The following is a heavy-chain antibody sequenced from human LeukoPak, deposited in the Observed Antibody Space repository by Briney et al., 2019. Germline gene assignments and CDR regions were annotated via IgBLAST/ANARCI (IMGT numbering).Heavy chain of an antibody. CDR3: AKRDSSGWYYFDY. CDR2: ISGSGGST. CDR1: GFTLSRDD. D-gene: IGHD6-19*01. Sequence: PGGSLRLSCAASGFTLSRDDINWVRQAPGKGLEWVSAISGSGGSTYYADSVKGRFTISRDNSQNTLYLQMNSLRAEDTAVYYCAKRDSSGWYYFDYWGQGTLVTVSS. V-gene: IGHV3-23*01. J-gene: IGHJ4*02.